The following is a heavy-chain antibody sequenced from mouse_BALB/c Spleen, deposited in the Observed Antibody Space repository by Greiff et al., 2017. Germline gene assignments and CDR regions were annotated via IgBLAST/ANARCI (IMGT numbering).Heavy chain of an antibody. D-gene: IGHD2-3*01. CDR2: ISSGGGST. J-gene: IGHJ1*01. CDR1: GFAFSSYD. Sequence: EVKLMESGGGLVKPGGSLKLSCAASGFAFSSYDMSWVRQTPEKRLEWVAYISSGGGSTYYPDTVKGRFTISRDNAKNTLYLQMSSLKSEDTAMYYCARLRGYYYWYFDVWGAGTTVTVSS. V-gene: IGHV5-12-1*01. CDR3: ARLRGYYYWYFDV.